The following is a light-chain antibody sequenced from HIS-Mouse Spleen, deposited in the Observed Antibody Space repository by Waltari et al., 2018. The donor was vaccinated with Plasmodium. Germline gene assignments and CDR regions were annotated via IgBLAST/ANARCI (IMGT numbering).Light chain of an antibody. V-gene: IGLV2-14*02. CDR3: SSYTSSSTLV. Sequence: QSALTQPASVSGSPGQSITISCTGTSSDVGSYNLVSWYQQHPGKAPKLMIYEGSKRPSGVSNRFSGSKSGNTASLTISWLQAEDEADYYCSSYTSSSTLVFGGGTKLTVL. CDR2: EGS. CDR1: SSDVGSYNL. J-gene: IGLJ2*01.